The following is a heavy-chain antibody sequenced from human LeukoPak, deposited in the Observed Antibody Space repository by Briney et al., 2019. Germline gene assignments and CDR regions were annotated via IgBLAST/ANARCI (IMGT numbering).Heavy chain of an antibody. V-gene: IGHV4-59*08. D-gene: IGHD6-19*01. Sequence: SETLSLTCTVSGGSISSYYWSWIRQPPGKGLEWIGYIYYSGSTNYNPSLKSRVTISVDTSKNQFSLKLSSVTAADTAAYYCARGQIAVAGTCYFDYWGQGTLVTVSS. CDR1: GGSISSYY. CDR3: ARGQIAVAGTCYFDY. CDR2: IYYSGST. J-gene: IGHJ4*02.